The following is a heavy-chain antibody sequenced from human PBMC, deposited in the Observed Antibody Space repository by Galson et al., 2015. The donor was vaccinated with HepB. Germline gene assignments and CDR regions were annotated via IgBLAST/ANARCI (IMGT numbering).Heavy chain of an antibody. D-gene: IGHD6-13*01. CDR2: ISSSSSYI. V-gene: IGHV3-21*01. CDR3: ARVAPIRQQLVHDYYGMDV. CDR1: GFTFSSYS. Sequence: SLRLSCAASGFTFSSYSMNWVRQAPGKGLEWVSSISSSSSYIYYADSVKGRFTISRDNAKNSLYLQMNSLRAEDTAVYYCARVAPIRQQLVHDYYGMDVWGQGTTVTVSS. J-gene: IGHJ6*02.